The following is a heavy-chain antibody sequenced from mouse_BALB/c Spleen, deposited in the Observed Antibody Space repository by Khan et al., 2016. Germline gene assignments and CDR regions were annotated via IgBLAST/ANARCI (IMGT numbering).Heavy chain of an antibody. CDR3: ARGLPPDY. CDR2: ISYDGSN. V-gene: IGHV3-6*02. J-gene: IGHJ2*01. Sequence: EVQLQESGPGLVKPSQSLSLTCSVTGYSITSGYYWNWIRQFPGNKLEWMGFISYDGSNNYNPSLKNRISTTRDTAKNQFFLKLNSVTAEDTATYFCARGLPPDYWGQGTTLTVSS. D-gene: IGHD2-13*01. CDR1: GYSITSGYY.